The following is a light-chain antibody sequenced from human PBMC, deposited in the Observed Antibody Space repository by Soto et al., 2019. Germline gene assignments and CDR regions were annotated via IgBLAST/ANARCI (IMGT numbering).Light chain of an antibody. CDR3: QQRDNWSSVT. CDR2: GAS. J-gene: IGKJ4*01. V-gene: IGKV3-15*01. CDR1: QSVSSD. Sequence: EIVMTQSPATLSVSPGERATLSCRASQSVSSDLAWYHQKPGQAPRLLIYGASTRATGIPARFSGSGSGTEFTLTINSLEPEDFAVYYCQQRDNWSSVTFGGGTKVDIK.